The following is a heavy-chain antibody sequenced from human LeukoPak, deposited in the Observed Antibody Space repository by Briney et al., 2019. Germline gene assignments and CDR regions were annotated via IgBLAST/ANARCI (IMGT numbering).Heavy chain of an antibody. CDR3: AKYYYDSSGYYYI. Sequence: GGSLRLSCAASGFTFSDYYMSWIRQAPGKGLEWVSAISGSGGSTYYADSVKGRFTISRDNSKNTLYLQMNSLRAEDTAVYYCAKYYYDSSGYYYIWGQGTMVTVSP. V-gene: IGHV3-23*01. CDR2: ISGSGGST. J-gene: IGHJ3*02. CDR1: GFTFSDYY. D-gene: IGHD3-22*01.